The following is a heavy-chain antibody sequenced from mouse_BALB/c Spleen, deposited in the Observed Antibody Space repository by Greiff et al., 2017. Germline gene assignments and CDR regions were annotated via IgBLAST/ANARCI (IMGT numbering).Heavy chain of an antibody. Sequence: EVKLQESGAELVRPGALVKLSCKASGFNIKDYYMHWVKQRPEQGLEWIGWIDPENGNTIYDPKFQGKASITADTSSNTAYLQLSSLTSEDTAVYYCARCYNYFDYWGQGTTLTVSS. D-gene: IGHD2-12*01. CDR3: ARCYNYFDY. V-gene: IGHV14-1*02. CDR1: GFNIKDYY. J-gene: IGHJ2*01. CDR2: IDPENGNT.